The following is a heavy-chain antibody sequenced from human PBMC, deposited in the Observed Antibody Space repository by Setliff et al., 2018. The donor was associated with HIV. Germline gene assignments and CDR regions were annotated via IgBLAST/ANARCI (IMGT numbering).Heavy chain of an antibody. Sequence: SETLSLTCAVSGDSMSGYYWSWIRQSPGKKLEWIGYIHTSGSTNYNPSLKSRVTISLDTSNDRFSLRLSSVTAADTAVYYCARAPTGELDCWGQGTLVTVSS. D-gene: IGHD7-27*01. J-gene: IGHJ4*02. V-gene: IGHV4-4*08. CDR2: IHTSGST. CDR1: GDSMSGYY. CDR3: ARAPTGELDC.